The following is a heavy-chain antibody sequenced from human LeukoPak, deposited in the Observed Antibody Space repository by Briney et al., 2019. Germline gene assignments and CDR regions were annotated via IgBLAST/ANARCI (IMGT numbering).Heavy chain of an antibody. J-gene: IGHJ4*02. CDR2: IYYSGST. V-gene: IGHV4-59*01. CDR1: GSSISTYC. D-gene: IGHD1-26*01. Sequence: SETLSLTCTVSGSSISTYCWSWIRQPPGKGLEWIGYIYYSGSTNYNPSLKSRVTISVDTSKNQFSLRLSSVTAADTAVYYCARHSGTYYDFDYWGQGTLVTVSS. CDR3: ARHSGTYYDFDY.